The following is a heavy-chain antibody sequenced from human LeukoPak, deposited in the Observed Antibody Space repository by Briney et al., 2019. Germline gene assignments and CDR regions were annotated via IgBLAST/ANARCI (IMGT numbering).Heavy chain of an antibody. CDR2: IYYSGST. Sequence: SETLSLTCTVSGDSISSYYWSWLRQPPGKGLEWIGYIYYSGSTNYNPSLKSRVTISVDTSKNQFSLKLSSVTAADTAVYYCARGGDLLDYWGQGTLVTVSS. J-gene: IGHJ4*02. V-gene: IGHV4-59*01. CDR3: ARGGDLLDY. CDR1: GDSISSYY. D-gene: IGHD2-21*01.